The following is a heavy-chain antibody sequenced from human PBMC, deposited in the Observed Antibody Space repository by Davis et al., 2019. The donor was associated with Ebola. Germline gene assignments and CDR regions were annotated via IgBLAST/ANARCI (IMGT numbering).Heavy chain of an antibody. CDR2: IYYNAVT. CDR1: GDSISSSY. V-gene: IGHV4-59*08. CDR3: ARHGRAAGMSWFDP. Sequence: MPSETLSLTCTVSGDSISSSYWTWIRQPPGKGLEWIGYIYYNAVTIYNPSLKSRVTMSVDMSKNQVSLNLISVTAADTAVYYCARHGRAAGMSWFDPWGQGALVTVSS. J-gene: IGHJ5*02. D-gene: IGHD6-13*01.